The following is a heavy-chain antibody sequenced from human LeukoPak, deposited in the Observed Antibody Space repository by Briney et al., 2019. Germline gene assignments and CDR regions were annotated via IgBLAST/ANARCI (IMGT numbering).Heavy chain of an antibody. J-gene: IGHJ4*02. D-gene: IGHD2-2*01. V-gene: IGHV3-23*01. Sequence: HAGGSLRLSCAASGLSFSSYDMHWVRQAPGKGLEWVSAISGSGGSTYYADSVKGRFTISRDNSKNTLYLQMNSLRAEDTAVYYCAKGLGFKRGLVPATAIYFDYWGQGTLVTVSS. CDR3: AKGLGFKRGLVPATAIYFDY. CDR2: ISGSGGST. CDR1: GLSFSSYD.